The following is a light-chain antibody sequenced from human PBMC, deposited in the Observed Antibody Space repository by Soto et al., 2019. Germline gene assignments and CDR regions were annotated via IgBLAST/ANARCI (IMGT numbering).Light chain of an antibody. V-gene: IGKV3-11*01. Sequence: EIVLTQSPATLSLSPGERATLSCRASQSVSSYLAWYQQKPGQAPRLLIYDASNRATGIPARFSGCGSGTDFTLTISSLEPEDFAVYYCQQRSNWPLITFGPGTKVDIK. CDR1: QSVSSY. J-gene: IGKJ3*01. CDR2: DAS. CDR3: QQRSNWPLIT.